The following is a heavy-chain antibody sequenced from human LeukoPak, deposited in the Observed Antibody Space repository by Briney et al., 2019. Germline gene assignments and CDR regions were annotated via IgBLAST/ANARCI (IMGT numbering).Heavy chain of an antibody. D-gene: IGHD3-22*01. Sequence: SETLSLTCAVSGGSFSGYYWSWIRQPPGKGLEWIGEINHSGSTNYNPSLKSRVTISVDTSKNQFSLKLSSVTAADTAVYYCARGLTYYYDSSGYYYVRSAFDIWGQGTMVTVSS. CDR3: ARGLTYYYDSSGYYYVRSAFDI. J-gene: IGHJ3*02. V-gene: IGHV4-34*01. CDR2: INHSGST. CDR1: GGSFSGYY.